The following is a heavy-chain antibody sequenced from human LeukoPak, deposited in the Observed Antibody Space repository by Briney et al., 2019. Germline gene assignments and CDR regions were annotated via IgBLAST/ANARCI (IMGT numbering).Heavy chain of an antibody. CDR3: ARDMTTVTYAFDI. J-gene: IGHJ3*02. Sequence: SETLSLTCAVSGGSISSGGYSWSWIRQPPGKGLEWIGYIYHSGSTYYNPSLKSRVTISVDTSKNQFSLKLSSVTAADTAVYYCARDMTTVTYAFDIWGQGTMVTVSS. CDR2: IYHSGST. CDR1: GGSISSGGYS. V-gene: IGHV4-30-2*05. D-gene: IGHD4-11*01.